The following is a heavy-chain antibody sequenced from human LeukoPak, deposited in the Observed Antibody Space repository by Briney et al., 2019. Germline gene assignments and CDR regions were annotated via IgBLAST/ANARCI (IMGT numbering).Heavy chain of an antibody. D-gene: IGHD6-25*01. V-gene: IGHV3-33*01. Sequence: PGRSLRLSCAASGFTLSSSGMHWVRQAPGKGLEWVAVIWGDENHKYYGDSVRGRFTISRDNAKNTLYLQMDSLRVEDTAVYCCARDVGSAPFDYWGQGTLATVSS. J-gene: IGHJ4*02. CDR1: GFTLSSSG. CDR3: ARDVGSAPFDY. CDR2: IWGDENHK.